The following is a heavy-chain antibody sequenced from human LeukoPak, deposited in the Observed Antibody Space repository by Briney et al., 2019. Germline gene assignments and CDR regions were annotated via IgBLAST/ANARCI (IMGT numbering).Heavy chain of an antibody. J-gene: IGHJ6*02. CDR3: AKVLHVQAAAGREDV. CDR2: ISYDGSNK. Sequence: GGSLRLSCAASGFTFSSYGMHWVRQAPGKGLEWVAVISYDGSNKYYADSVKGRFTISRDNSKNTLYLQMNSLRAEDTAVYYCAKVLHVQAAAGREDVWGQGTTVTVSS. D-gene: IGHD6-13*01. V-gene: IGHV3-30*18. CDR1: GFTFSSYG.